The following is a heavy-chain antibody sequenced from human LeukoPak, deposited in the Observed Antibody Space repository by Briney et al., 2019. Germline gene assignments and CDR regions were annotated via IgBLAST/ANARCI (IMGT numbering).Heavy chain of an antibody. CDR2: INHSGST. J-gene: IGHJ4*02. CDR3: ARILEVYDCVWGSYRNNLPIDY. V-gene: IGHV4-34*01. CDR1: GGSFSGYY. Sequence: SETLSLTCAVYGGSFSGYYWSWIRQPPGKGLEWIGEINHSGSTNYNPSLKSRVTISVDTSKNQFSLKLSSVTAADTAVYYCARILEVYDCVWGSYRNNLPIDYWGQGILVTVSS. D-gene: IGHD3-16*02.